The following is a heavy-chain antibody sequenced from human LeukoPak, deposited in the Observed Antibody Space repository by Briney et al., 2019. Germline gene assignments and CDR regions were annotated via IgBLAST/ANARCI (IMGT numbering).Heavy chain of an antibody. Sequence: HGASVKVSCKASGYTFTGYYMHWVRQAPGQGLEWMGWINPNSGGTNYAQKFQGRVTMTRDTSISTAYMELSRLRSDDTAVYYCARELGQLLWTNWFDPWGQGTLVTVSS. CDR1: GYTFTGYY. CDR2: INPNSGGT. V-gene: IGHV1-2*02. D-gene: IGHD2-2*01. J-gene: IGHJ5*02. CDR3: ARELGQLLWTNWFDP.